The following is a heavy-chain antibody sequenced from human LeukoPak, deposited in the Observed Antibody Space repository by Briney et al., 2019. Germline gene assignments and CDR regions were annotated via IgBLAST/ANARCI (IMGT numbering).Heavy chain of an antibody. Sequence: PSQTLSLTCTVSGGSISSGSYYWSWIRQPAGKGLEWIGRIYTSGSTNYNPSLKSRVTISVDTSKNQFSLKLSSVTAADTAVYYCARVSGSGWYNPVPNWFDPWGQGTLVTVSS. CDR1: GGSISSGSYY. J-gene: IGHJ5*02. D-gene: IGHD6-19*01. CDR2: IYTSGST. V-gene: IGHV4-61*02. CDR3: ARVSGSGWYNPVPNWFDP.